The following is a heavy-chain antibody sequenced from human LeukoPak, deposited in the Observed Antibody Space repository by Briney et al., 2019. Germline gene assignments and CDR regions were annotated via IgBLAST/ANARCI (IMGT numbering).Heavy chain of an antibody. CDR3: AKNRPGIGIYFDS. V-gene: IGHV3-23*01. D-gene: IGHD3-10*01. CDR2: ITGSSGNR. CDR1: GFTFSIFA. Sequence: QSGGSLRLSCAASGFTFSIFAMSWVRQPPGKGLEWVSTITGSSGNRGYADSVKGRFTISRDNSKNTLYLQINSLRAEDTAVYYCAKNRPGIGIYFDSWGQGALVTVSS. J-gene: IGHJ4*02.